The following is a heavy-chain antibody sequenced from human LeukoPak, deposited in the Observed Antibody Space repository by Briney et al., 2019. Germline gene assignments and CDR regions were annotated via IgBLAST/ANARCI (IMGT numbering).Heavy chain of an antibody. CDR3: ARGLPDYFDY. CDR1: GFTVSSNY. CDR2: IYSGGST. J-gene: IGHJ4*02. Sequence: PGGSLRLSCAASGFTVSSNYMSWVRQAPGKGLEWVSVIYSGGSTYYADPVKGRFTISRDNSKNTLYLQMNSLRAEDTAVYYCARGLPDYFDYWGQGTLATVSS. V-gene: IGHV3-66*01. D-gene: IGHD2-2*01.